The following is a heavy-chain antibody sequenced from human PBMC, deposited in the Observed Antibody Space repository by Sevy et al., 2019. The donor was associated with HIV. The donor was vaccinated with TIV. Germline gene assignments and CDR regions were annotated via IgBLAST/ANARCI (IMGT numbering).Heavy chain of an antibody. CDR3: AKGGPSIAANYYYYGMDL. CDR1: GFTFSSYG. J-gene: IGHJ6*02. Sequence: GGSLRLSCAASGFTFSSYGMHWVRQAPGKGLEWVAVISYDGSNKYYADSVKGRFTISRDNSKNTLYLQMNSLRAEDTAVYCCAKGGPSIAANYYYYGMDLWGQGTTVTVSS. V-gene: IGHV3-30*18. CDR2: ISYDGSNK. D-gene: IGHD6-6*01.